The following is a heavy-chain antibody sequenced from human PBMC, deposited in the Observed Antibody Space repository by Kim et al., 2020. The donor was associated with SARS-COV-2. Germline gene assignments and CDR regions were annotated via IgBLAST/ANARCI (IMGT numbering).Heavy chain of an antibody. V-gene: IGHV3-48*03. D-gene: IGHD1-20*01. CDR2: I. J-gene: IGHJ4*02. Sequence: IWYAESVRGRFTTSRDNAKSSRYLKMHRLRAEDTAVYYCARDYNWASDYWGQGTLVAVSS. CDR3: ARDYNWASDY.